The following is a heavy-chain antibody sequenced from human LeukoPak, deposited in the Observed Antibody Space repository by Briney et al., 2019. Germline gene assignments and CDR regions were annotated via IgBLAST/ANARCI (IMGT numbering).Heavy chain of an antibody. D-gene: IGHD1-26*01. CDR2: IKEDGSEK. CDR3: AREQSEAGRGELYAFDI. CDR1: GFTFDDSG. V-gene: IGHV3-7*01. Sequence: GGSLRLSCAASGFTFDDSGMSWVRQAPGKGLEWVANIKEDGSEKYYVDSVKGRLTISRDNAKNSLYLQMNSLRAEDTAVYYCAREQSEAGRGELYAFDIWGQGTMVTVSS. J-gene: IGHJ3*02.